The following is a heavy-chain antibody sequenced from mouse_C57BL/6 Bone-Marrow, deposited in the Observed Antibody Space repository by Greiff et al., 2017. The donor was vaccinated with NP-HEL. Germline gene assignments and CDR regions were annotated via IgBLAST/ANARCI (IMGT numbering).Heavy chain of an antibody. J-gene: IGHJ3*01. V-gene: IGHV2-6*01. CDR1: GFSLTSYG. Sequence: VQVVESGPGLVAPSQSLSITCTVSGFSLTSYGVDWVRQSPGKGLEWLGVIWGVGSTNYNSALKSRLSISKDNSKSQVFLKMNSLQTDDTAMYYCASLAFGFAYWGQGTLVTVSA. CDR3: ASLAFGFAY. CDR2: IWGVGST.